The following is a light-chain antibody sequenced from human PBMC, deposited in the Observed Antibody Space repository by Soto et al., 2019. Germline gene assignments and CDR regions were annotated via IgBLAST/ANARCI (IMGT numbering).Light chain of an antibody. CDR1: QSVSSSY. Sequence: EIMLSQSPGTLSLSPGERATLSCRASQSVSSSYLAWYQQKPGLAPRLLIYDASSRATGIPDRFSGSGSGTDFTLTISRLEPEDFAVYYCQQYGSSPVTFGPGTKVDTK. CDR3: QQYGSSPVT. CDR2: DAS. V-gene: IGKV3D-20*01. J-gene: IGKJ3*01.